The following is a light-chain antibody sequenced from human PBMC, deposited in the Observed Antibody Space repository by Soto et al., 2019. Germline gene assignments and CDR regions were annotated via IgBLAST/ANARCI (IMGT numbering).Light chain of an antibody. V-gene: IGKV1-39*01. CDR3: QQSYNTLPT. CDR1: QSISSS. CDR2: AAS. J-gene: IGKJ1*01. Sequence: DIQMTQSPSSLSASVGARVTITCRASQSISSSLNWYQQKPGKAPKLLIYAASTLQSGVPSRFSGSGSGTDFTLTISSLQPADFATYYCQQSYNTLPTFGQGTNVEIK.